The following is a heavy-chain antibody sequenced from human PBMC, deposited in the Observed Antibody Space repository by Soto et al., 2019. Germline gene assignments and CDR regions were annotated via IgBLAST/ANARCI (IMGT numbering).Heavy chain of an antibody. CDR1: GFTFGSYA. D-gene: IGHD2-21*02. V-gene: IGHV3-23*01. CDR3: AKDAVAGDGLWLMDH. J-gene: IGHJ4*02. CDR2: LSGNSGGI. Sequence: GGSLRLSCAASGFTFGSYAMTWVRQAPGKGLESVAGLSGNSGGIQYADSVRGRFTIFRDNSNNIVFLHMRSLRVEDTAVYFCAKDAVAGDGLWLMDHWGQGTLVTVSS.